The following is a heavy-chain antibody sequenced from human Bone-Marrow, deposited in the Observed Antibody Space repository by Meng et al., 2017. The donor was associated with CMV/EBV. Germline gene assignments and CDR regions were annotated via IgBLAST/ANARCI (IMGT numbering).Heavy chain of an antibody. CDR2: ISYDGSNK. J-gene: IGHJ6*02. Sequence: GESLKISCAASGFTFSSYAMHWVRQAPGKGLEWVAVISYDGSNKYYADSVKGRLTISRDNSKNTLYLQMNSLRAEDTAVYYCATLGYCSSTSCSLYYYYGMDVWGQGTTVTVSS. D-gene: IGHD2-2*01. V-gene: IGHV3-30-3*01. CDR3: ATLGYCSSTSCSLYYYYGMDV. CDR1: GFTFSSYA.